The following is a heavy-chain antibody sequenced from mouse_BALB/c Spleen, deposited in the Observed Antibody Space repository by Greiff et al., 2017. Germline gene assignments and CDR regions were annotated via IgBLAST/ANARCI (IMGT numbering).Heavy chain of an antibody. Sequence: VQGVESGAELAKPGASVKMSCKASGYTFTSYWMHWVKQRPGQGLEWIGYINPSTGYTEYNQKFKDKATLTADKSSSTAYMQLSSLTSEDSAVYYCARSGRGWFAYWGQGTLVTVSA. J-gene: IGHJ3*01. CDR3: ARSGRGWFAY. CDR2: INPSTGYT. V-gene: IGHV1-7*01. D-gene: IGHD3-1*01. CDR1: GYTFTSYW.